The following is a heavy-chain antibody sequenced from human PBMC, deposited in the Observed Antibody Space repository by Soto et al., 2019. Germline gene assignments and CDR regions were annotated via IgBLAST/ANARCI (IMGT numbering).Heavy chain of an antibody. CDR3: ARDGVVVPAAPLYYYYGMDV. CDR2: INPNSGGT. Sequence: ASVKVSCKASGYTFTGYYMHWVRQAPGQGLEWMGWINPNSGGTNYAQKFQGWVTMTRDTSISTAYMELSRLRSDDTAVYYCARDGVVVPAAPLYYYYGMDVWGQGTTVTVSS. CDR1: GYTFTGYY. D-gene: IGHD2-2*01. V-gene: IGHV1-2*04. J-gene: IGHJ6*02.